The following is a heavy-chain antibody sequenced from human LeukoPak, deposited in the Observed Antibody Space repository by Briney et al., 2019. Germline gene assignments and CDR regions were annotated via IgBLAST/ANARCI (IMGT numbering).Heavy chain of an antibody. Sequence: SETLSLTCTVSGGSISTTNYYWGWIRQSPGKGLEWFGCVYYSGSTYYNPSLKSRVTISVDTSKNQFSLKLSSVTAADTAVYYCARDLSYYDSSGYSGRAFDIWGQGTMVTVSS. CDR1: GGSISTTNYY. D-gene: IGHD3-22*01. CDR3: ARDLSYYDSSGYSGRAFDI. V-gene: IGHV4-39*07. J-gene: IGHJ3*02. CDR2: VYYSGST.